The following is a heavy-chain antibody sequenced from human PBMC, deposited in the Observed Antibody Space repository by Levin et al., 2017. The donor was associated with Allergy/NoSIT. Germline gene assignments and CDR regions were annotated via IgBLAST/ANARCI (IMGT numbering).Heavy chain of an antibody. Sequence: GESLKISCKASGYTFTSYAMHWVRQAPGQRLEWMGWINAGNGNTKYSQKFQGRVTITRDTSASTAYMELSSLRSEDTAVYYCARGWEQWPMEGYWGQGTLVTVSS. CDR1: GYTFTSYA. V-gene: IGHV1-3*01. CDR3: ARGWEQWPMEGY. D-gene: IGHD6-19*01. CDR2: INAGNGNT. J-gene: IGHJ4*02.